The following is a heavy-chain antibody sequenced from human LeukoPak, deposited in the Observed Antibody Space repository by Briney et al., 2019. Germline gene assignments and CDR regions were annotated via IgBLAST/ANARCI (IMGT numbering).Heavy chain of an antibody. CDR3: AKEGLSEDDYVWGSYRYCDY. CDR2: ISGSGGST. D-gene: IGHD3-16*02. Sequence: GGSLRLSCAASGFPVSAYYMSWVRQAPGKGLEWVSVISGSGGSTYYADSVKGRFTISRDNSKNTLYLQMNSLRAEDTAVYYCAKEGLSEDDYVWGSYRYCDYWGQGTLVTVSS. CDR1: GFPVSAYY. J-gene: IGHJ4*02. V-gene: IGHV3-23*01.